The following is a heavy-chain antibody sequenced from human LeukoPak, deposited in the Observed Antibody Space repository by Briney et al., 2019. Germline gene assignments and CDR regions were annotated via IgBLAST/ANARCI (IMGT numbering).Heavy chain of an antibody. CDR1: GDSISGYY. D-gene: IGHD6-13*01. CDR3: ARRGYASSWSFDY. J-gene: IGHJ4*02. V-gene: IGHV4-59*08. CDR2: IYYSGST. Sequence: PSETLSLTCTVSGDSISGYYWNWVRQPPGKGLEWIGYIYYSGSTKYNPSLKSRVTISVDTSKNQFSLKLSSVTAADTAVYYWARRGYASSWSFDYWGQGTLVTVSS.